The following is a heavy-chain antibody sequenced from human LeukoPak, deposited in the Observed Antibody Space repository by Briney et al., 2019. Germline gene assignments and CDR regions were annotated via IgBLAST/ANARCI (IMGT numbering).Heavy chain of an antibody. CDR1: GFPFNYYG. D-gene: IGHD3-10*01. CDR3: AKDLMRDRWFGES. J-gene: IGHJ5*02. Sequence: GGSLRLSCAASGFPFNYYGMHWVRQAPGKGLEWVAFIRYDGNDKFYAESVKGRFSISRDTSWNTLYLQMNSLRAEDTAIYYCAKDLMRDRWFGESWGQGTLVTVSS. CDR2: IRYDGNDK. V-gene: IGHV3-30*02.